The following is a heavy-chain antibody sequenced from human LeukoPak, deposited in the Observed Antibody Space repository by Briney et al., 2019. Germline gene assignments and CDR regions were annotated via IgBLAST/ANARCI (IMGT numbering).Heavy chain of an antibody. CDR1: GFTFSNAY. Sequence: GGSLRLSCAASGFTFSNAYMSWVRQAPGKGLEWVSAISGSGGSTYYADSVKGRFTISRDNSKNTLYLQMNSLRAEDTAVYYCAKDFSRWTYYYDSSGYPYWGQGTLVTVSS. CDR3: AKDFSRWTYYYDSSGYPY. D-gene: IGHD3-22*01. CDR2: ISGSGGST. V-gene: IGHV3-23*01. J-gene: IGHJ4*02.